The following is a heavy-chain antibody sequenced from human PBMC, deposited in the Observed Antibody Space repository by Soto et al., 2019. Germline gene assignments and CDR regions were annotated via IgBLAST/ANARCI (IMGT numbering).Heavy chain of an antibody. CDR2: IIPIFGTA. Sequence: VKVSCKASGGTFSSYAISWVRQAPGQGLEWMGGIIPIFGTANYAQKFQGRVTITADESTSTAYMELSSLRSEDTAVYYCARERDALVVVPAAIPGYYYGMDVWGQGTTVTVSS. V-gene: IGHV1-69*13. CDR3: ARERDALVVVPAAIPGYYYGMDV. J-gene: IGHJ6*02. CDR1: GGTFSSYA. D-gene: IGHD2-2*02.